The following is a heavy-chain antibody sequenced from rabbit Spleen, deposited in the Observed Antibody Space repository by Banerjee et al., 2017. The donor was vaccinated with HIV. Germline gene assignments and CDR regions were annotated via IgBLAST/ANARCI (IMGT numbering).Heavy chain of an antibody. CDR2: IGIAGGSP. D-gene: IGHD2-1*01. V-gene: IGHV1S40*01. J-gene: IGHJ4*01. Sequence: SLEESGGDLVKPGASLTLTCTASGFSFSSSQWICWVRQAPGKGLEWIACIGIAGGSPGYASWAKGRFTISKTSSTTVTLQMTSLTGADTATYFCARDGDDDMGDFDLWGPGTLVTVS. CDR3: ARDGDDDMGDFDL. CDR1: GFSFSSSQW.